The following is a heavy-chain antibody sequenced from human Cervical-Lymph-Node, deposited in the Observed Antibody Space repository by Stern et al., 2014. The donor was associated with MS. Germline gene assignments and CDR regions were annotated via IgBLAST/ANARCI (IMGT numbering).Heavy chain of an antibody. Sequence: VQLVESGAEVEKPGASVKVSCKASGYIFTDYYLHWVRQAPGQGLEWMGRINPKSGGTSYAQSFQGRVTLTRDTSITTAYMDLSRLTSDDTAVYYCTRALRIADRPSPGGHWFDPWGQGTLVIVFS. CDR1: GYIFTDYY. J-gene: IGHJ5*02. D-gene: IGHD6-6*01. CDR3: TRALRIADRPSPGGHWFDP. CDR2: INPKSGGT. V-gene: IGHV1-2*02.